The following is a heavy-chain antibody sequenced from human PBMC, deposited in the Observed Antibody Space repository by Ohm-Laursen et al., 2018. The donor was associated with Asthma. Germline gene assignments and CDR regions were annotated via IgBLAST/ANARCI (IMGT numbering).Heavy chain of an antibody. CDR3: AKISHCSGGSCYPDYFDY. V-gene: IGHV3-30*14. D-gene: IGHD2-15*01. J-gene: IGHJ4*02. CDR2: ISYDGRND. Sequence: SLRLSCSASGFTFSSYAMHWVRQAPGKGLEWVSLISYDGRNDYYADSVKGRFTISRDNSKNTLYLQMNSLRAEDTAVYYCAKISHCSGGSCYPDYFDYWGQGTLVTVSS. CDR1: GFTFSSYA.